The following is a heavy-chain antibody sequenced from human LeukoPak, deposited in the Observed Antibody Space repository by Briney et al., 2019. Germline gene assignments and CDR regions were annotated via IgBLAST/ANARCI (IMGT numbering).Heavy chain of an antibody. CDR2: VIPIFGTA. CDR1: GDTFSSYA. J-gene: IGHJ6*04. CDR3: ARDSGAAHGMDV. D-gene: IGHD3-10*01. Sequence: SVKVSCKASGDTFSSYAISWVRQAPGQGLEWLGGVIPIFGTANYAQKFQGRVTITADESTSTAYMELSSLRSEDTAVYYCARDSGAAHGMDVWGKGTTVTVSS. V-gene: IGHV1-69*13.